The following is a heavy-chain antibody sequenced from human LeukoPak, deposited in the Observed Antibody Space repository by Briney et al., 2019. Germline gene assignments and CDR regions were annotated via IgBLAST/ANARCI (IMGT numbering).Heavy chain of an antibody. Sequence: GGSLRLSCAASGFTFSSYAMSWVRQAPGKGLEWVSAISGSGGSTYYADSVKGRFTISRDNSKNTLYLQMNSLRAEDTAVYYYAHHRGYSYGLFDYWGQGTLVTVSS. J-gene: IGHJ4*02. CDR3: AHHRGYSYGLFDY. D-gene: IGHD5-18*01. CDR1: GFTFSSYA. V-gene: IGHV3-23*01. CDR2: ISGSGGST.